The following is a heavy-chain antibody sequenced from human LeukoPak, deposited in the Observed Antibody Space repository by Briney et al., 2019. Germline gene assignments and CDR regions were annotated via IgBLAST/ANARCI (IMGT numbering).Heavy chain of an antibody. V-gene: IGHV1-69*04. CDR1: GGTFSSYA. CDR2: IIPILGIA. CDR3: ARAGDTAMVFDY. D-gene: IGHD5-18*01. Sequence: GASVKVSCKASGGTFSSYAISWVRQAPGQGLEWMGRIIPILGIANYAQKFQGRVAITADKSTSTAYMELSSLRSEDTAVYYCARAGDTAMVFDYWGQGTLVTVSS. J-gene: IGHJ4*02.